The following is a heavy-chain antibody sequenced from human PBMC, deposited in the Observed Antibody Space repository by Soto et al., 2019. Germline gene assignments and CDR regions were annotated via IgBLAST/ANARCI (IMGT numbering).Heavy chain of an antibody. D-gene: IGHD1-26*01. CDR3: ARDVGATGD. V-gene: IGHV1-3*01. CDR1: GYTFTSYA. CDR2: INAGNGNT. Sequence: QVQLVQSGAEVKKPGASVKVSCKASGYTFTSYAMHWVRQAPGQRLEWMGWINAGNGNTKYSQKFQGRVTITRATASSTAYMELSSLKSEDTAVYYCARDVGATGDWGQGTLVTVSS. J-gene: IGHJ4*02.